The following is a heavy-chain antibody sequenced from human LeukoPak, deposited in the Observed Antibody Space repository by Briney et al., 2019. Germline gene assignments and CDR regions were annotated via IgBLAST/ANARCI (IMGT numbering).Heavy chain of an antibody. J-gene: IGHJ5*02. V-gene: IGHV4-59*01. Sequence: SETLSLTCSVSGGSISSYYWSWIRQPPGKQLEWIGYYYHSGSINYNPSLSSRVTISIDTSKNQFSLRLTSVTAADTAVYFCARVRGYSSNWFDHWGQGTLVTVSS. D-gene: IGHD4-11*01. CDR1: GGSISSYY. CDR3: ARVRGYSSNWFDH. CDR2: YYHSGSI.